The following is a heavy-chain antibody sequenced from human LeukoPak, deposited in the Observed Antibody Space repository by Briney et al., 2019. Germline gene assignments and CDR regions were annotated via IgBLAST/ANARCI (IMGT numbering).Heavy chain of an antibody. J-gene: IGHJ4*02. CDR2: VYTSGST. D-gene: IGHD3-10*01. V-gene: IGHV4-61*02. CDR1: GGSITSGSYY. Sequence: SETLSLTCSVSGGSITSGSYYWSWIRQPAGKGLEWIGRVYTSGSTKFNPSLKSRLSLSVDTSRNQFSLNLTSVTAADTAVYYCVRPYYGSDMYYFDYWGQGALVTVSS. CDR3: VRPYYGSDMYYFDY.